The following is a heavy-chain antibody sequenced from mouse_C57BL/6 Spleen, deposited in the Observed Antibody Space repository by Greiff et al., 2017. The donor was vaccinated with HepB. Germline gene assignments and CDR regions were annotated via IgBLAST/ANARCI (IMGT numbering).Heavy chain of an antibody. CDR3: ARSIYYYGSSPYYAMDY. CDR1: GYTFTSYW. Sequence: QVQLQQPGAELVKPGASVKLSCKASGYTFTSYWMHWVKQRPGQGLEWIGMIHPNSGSTNSNEKFKSKATLTVDKSSSTAYMQLSSLTSEDSAVYYCARSIYYYGSSPYYAMDYWGQGTSVTVSS. D-gene: IGHD1-1*01. CDR2: IHPNSGST. V-gene: IGHV1-64*01. J-gene: IGHJ4*01.